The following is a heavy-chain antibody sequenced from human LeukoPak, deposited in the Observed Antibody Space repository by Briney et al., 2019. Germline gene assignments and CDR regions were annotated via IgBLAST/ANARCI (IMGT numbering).Heavy chain of an antibody. J-gene: IGHJ4*02. CDR1: GYTFTGYY. CDR2: INPNSGGT. CDR3: ARDWDDAVLRYFDWLPRPIYFDC. D-gene: IGHD3-9*01. V-gene: IGHV1-2*02. Sequence: ASVKVSCKASGYTFTGYYMHWVRQAPGQGLEWMGWINPNSGGTNYAQKFQGRVTMTRDTSISTAYMELSRLRSDDTAVYYCARDWDDAVLRYFDWLPRPIYFDCWGQGTLVTVSS.